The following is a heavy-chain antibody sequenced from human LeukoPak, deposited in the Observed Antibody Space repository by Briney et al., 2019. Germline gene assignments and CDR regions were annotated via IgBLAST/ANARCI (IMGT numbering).Heavy chain of an antibody. CDR3: ASTRDGYNDY. D-gene: IGHD5-24*01. Sequence: SETLSLTCTVSGGSISDGTYLWAWIRQPPGKGLEWIGSTSYSGTTYYNPSLKSRVTVSLATSKNQFSLKLSSVTAADTAVYYRASTRDGYNDYWGQGTLVSVSS. CDR2: TSYSGTT. V-gene: IGHV4-39*07. CDR1: GGSISDGTYL. J-gene: IGHJ4*02.